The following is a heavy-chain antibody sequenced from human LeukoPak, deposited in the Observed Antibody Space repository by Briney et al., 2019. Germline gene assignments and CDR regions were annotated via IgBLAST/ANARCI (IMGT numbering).Heavy chain of an antibody. CDR3: ARISDTVTTPFDY. CDR2: ISSSSGTI. D-gene: IGHD4-17*01. J-gene: IGHJ4*02. V-gene: IGHV3-48*01. CDR1: GFTFNSYS. Sequence: GGSLRLSCAASGFTFNSYSMNWVRQAPGKGLEWVSYISSSSGTIYYADSVKGRFTISRDSAKNSLYLQMNSLRPEDTAVYYCARISDTVTTPFDYWGQGTLVTVSS.